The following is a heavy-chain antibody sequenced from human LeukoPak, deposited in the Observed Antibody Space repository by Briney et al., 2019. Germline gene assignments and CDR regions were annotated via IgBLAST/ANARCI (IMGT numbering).Heavy chain of an antibody. CDR2: IYYSGTT. CDR1: GGSISGSY. J-gene: IGHJ4*02. V-gene: IGHV4-59*08. CDR3: ARLPTDSSSDHY. Sequence: SETLSLTCTVSGGSISGSYWSWIRQPPGKGLEWIGYIYYSGTTNYNPSLKSRVTISVDTSKSQFSLKLSSVTAADTAVYYCARLPTDSSSDHYWGQGTLVTVS. D-gene: IGHD6-6*01.